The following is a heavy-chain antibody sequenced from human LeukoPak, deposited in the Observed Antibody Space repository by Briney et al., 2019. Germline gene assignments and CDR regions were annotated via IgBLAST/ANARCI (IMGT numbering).Heavy chain of an antibody. CDR3: AKGRGSGGHYGGVFQH. CDR2: ISYDGSNK. Sequence: GGPLTLSCAASGFTFSSYGTLWLPHAPGKGLVWVTVISYDGSNKYYADSVKGRFTIYRDNSKNTLYLQKNSLRAADTAVYYWAKGRGSGGHYGGVFQHWGRGTLVTVSS. J-gene: IGHJ1*01. D-gene: IGHD1-26*01. CDR1: GFTFSSYG. V-gene: IGHV3-30*18.